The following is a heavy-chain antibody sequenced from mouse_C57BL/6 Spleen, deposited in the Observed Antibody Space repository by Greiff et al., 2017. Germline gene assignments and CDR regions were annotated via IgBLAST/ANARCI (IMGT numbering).Heavy chain of an antibody. V-gene: IGHV1-19*01. Sequence: VQLQQSGPVLVKPGASVKMSCKASGYTFTDYYMNWVKQSHGKSLEWIGVINPYNGGTSYNQKFKGKATLTVDKSSSTAYMELNSLTSEDSAVYYCARWGYDYGAMDYWGQGTSVTVSS. CDR3: ARWGYDYGAMDY. CDR2: INPYNGGT. CDR1: GYTFTDYY. D-gene: IGHD2-2*01. J-gene: IGHJ4*01.